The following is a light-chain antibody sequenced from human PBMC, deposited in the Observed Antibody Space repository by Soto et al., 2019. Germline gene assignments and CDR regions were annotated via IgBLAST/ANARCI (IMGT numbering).Light chain of an antibody. J-gene: IGLJ1*01. CDR3: AAWDDSLSGSYV. CDR2: RNN. Sequence: QSVLTQPPSASGTPGQRVTISCSGSSSNIGSNYVYWYQQLPGTAPKLLIYRNNQWPSGVPDRFSGSKSGTSASLAISGLRSEYEADYYCAAWDDSLSGSYVFGTGTKVTVL. V-gene: IGLV1-47*01. CDR1: SSNIGSNY.